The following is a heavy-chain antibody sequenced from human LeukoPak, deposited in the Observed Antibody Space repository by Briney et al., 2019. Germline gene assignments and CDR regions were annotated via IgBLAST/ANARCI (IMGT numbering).Heavy chain of an antibody. CDR1: GFTFSSYG. V-gene: IGHV3-30*03. CDR2: ISYDGSNK. J-gene: IGHJ6*02. CDR3: ATGTGTAYYYYYYGMDV. D-gene: IGHD1-1*01. Sequence: PGRSLRLSCAASGFTFSSYGMHWVRQAPGKGLEWVAVISYDGSNKYYADSVKGRFTISRDNSKNTLYLQMNSLRAEDTAVYYCATGTGTAYYYYYYGMDVWGQGTTVTVSS.